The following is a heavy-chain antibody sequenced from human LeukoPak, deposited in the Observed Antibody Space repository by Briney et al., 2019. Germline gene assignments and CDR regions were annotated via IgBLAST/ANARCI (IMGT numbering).Heavy chain of an antibody. CDR1: GFTFSNYA. J-gene: IGHJ4*02. Sequence: GGSLRLSCAASGFTFSNYAMNWVRQAPGKGLEWVSAVSDSGGSTYYADSVKGRFTISRDNSKNTVYLQMNSLRAEDTAVYYCAKLFTIFGGVGYWGQGTLVTVSS. CDR2: VSDSGGST. CDR3: AKLFTIFGGVGY. D-gene: IGHD3-3*01. V-gene: IGHV3-23*01.